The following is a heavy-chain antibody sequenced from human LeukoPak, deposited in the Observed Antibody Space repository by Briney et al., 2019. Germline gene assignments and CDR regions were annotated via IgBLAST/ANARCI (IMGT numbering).Heavy chain of an antibody. Sequence: PSETLSLTCAVYGGSFSGYYWSWIRQPPGRGLEWIGEINHSGSTNYNPSLKSRVTISVDTSKNQSSLKLSSVTAADTAVYYCAREVVNWFDPWGQGTLVTVSS. CDR3: AREVVNWFDP. CDR2: INHSGST. V-gene: IGHV4-34*01. J-gene: IGHJ5*02. CDR1: GGSFSGYY.